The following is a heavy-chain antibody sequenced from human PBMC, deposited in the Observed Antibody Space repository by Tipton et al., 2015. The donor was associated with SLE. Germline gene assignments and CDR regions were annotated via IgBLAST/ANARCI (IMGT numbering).Heavy chain of an antibody. CDR1: GGSISSGSYY. CDR2: IYTSGST. V-gene: IGHV4-61*02. D-gene: IGHD1-1*01. J-gene: IGHJ4*02. Sequence: TLSLICTVSGGSISSGSYYWSWIRQPAGKGLEWIGRIYTSGSTNYNPSLKSRVTISVDTSKNQFSLKLSSVTAADTAVYYCARERTGTTGDRDYWGQGTLVTVSS. CDR3: ARERTGTTGDRDY.